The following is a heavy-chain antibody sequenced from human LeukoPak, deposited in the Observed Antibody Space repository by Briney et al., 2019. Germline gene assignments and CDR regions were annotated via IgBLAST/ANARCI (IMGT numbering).Heavy chain of an antibody. J-gene: IGHJ4*02. CDR2: ISRSSNYI. V-gene: IGHV3-21*01. CDR1: GLTFSSYS. CDR3: ARVPQAMVRRVIITEFYLDY. D-gene: IGHD3-10*01. Sequence: GGSLRRSCAASGLTFSSYSMNWVRQAPGKGLEWVSSISRSSNYIYYADSVKGRFTISRDNAKNSLYLQMNSLRAEDTAVYYCARVPQAMVRRVIITEFYLDYSGQGTLVTVSS.